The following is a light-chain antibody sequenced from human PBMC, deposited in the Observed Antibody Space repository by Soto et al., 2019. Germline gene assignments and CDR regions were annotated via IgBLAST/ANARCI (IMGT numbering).Light chain of an antibody. CDR3: SSYTSSSTLSWV. CDR2: DVS. CDR1: SGDVGGYNY. V-gene: IGLV2-14*01. J-gene: IGLJ3*02. Sequence: QSALTQPASVSGSPGQSITISCTGTSGDVGGYNYVSWYQQHPGKAPKLMIYDVSNRPSGVSNRFSGSKSGNTASLTISGLQAEDEADYYCSSYTSSSTLSWVFGGGTKLTVL.